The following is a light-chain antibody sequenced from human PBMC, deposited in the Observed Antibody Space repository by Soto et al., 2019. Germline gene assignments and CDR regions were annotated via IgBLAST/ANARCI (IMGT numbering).Light chain of an antibody. CDR2: ATS. Sequence: EIVLTQSPATLSLSPGERATLSCRASQSVSSYLAWYQQRPGQPPRLLIYATSNRATGIPARFSGSGSGTDFTLTINSLEPEDFAVYFCQQRTSWPTFGPGTKVD. CDR3: QQRTSWPT. CDR1: QSVSSY. J-gene: IGKJ3*01. V-gene: IGKV3-11*01.